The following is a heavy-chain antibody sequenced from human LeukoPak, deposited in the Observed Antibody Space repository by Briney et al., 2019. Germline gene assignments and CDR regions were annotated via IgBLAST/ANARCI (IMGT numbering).Heavy chain of an antibody. CDR1: GFPFHNYW. CDR3: ARYRGRVGAAVY. Sequence: GGSLRLSCAASGFPFHNYWMTWVGQGPGKGLGGVAGINWSAGTKDYAASVKGRFIISRDNANTSLYLQMTGLRAEDTAFYYCARYRGRVGAAVYWGQGTLVTVSS. CDR2: INWSAGTK. V-gene: IGHV3-20*04. D-gene: IGHD1-26*01. J-gene: IGHJ4*02.